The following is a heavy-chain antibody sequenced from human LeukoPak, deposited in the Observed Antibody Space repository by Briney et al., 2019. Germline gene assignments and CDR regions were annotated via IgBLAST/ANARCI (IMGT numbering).Heavy chain of an antibody. Sequence: SETLSLTCTVSGGSISNYYRSWIRQPPGKGLEWIGYIYYSGSTNHNPSLKSRVTISVDTSKNQVSLKLSSVTAADTAVYYCASLLTYFDYWGQGTLVTVSS. CDR3: ASLLTYFDY. CDR2: IYYSGST. CDR1: GGSISNYY. J-gene: IGHJ4*02. V-gene: IGHV4-59*01.